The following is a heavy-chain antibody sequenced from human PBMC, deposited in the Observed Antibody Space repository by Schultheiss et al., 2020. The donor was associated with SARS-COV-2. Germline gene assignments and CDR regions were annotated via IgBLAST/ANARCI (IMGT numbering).Heavy chain of an antibody. Sequence: SETLSLTCTVSGGSISRSGYYWGWIRQSPGKGLEWIGYIYYSGSTNYNPSLKSRVTISVDTSKNQFSLKLSSVTAADTAVYYCAKGGWLENWGQGTLVTVSS. D-gene: IGHD5-12*01. V-gene: IGHV4-61*05. CDR1: GGSISRSGYY. CDR2: IYYSGST. CDR3: AKGGWLEN. J-gene: IGHJ4*02.